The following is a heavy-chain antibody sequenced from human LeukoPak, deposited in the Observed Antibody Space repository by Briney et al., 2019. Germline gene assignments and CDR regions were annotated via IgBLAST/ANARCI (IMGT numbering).Heavy chain of an antibody. J-gene: IGHJ6*02. V-gene: IGHV1-69*04. CDR1: GGTFSSYA. D-gene: IGHD2-2*02. Sequence: SVKVSCKASGGTFSSYAISWVRQAPGQGLEWMGRIIPILGIANYAQKFQGRVTITADKSTSTAYMELSSLRSGDTAVYYCARVMGYCSSTSCYMNYGMDVWGQGTTVTVSS. CDR3: ARVMGYCSSTSCYMNYGMDV. CDR2: IIPILGIA.